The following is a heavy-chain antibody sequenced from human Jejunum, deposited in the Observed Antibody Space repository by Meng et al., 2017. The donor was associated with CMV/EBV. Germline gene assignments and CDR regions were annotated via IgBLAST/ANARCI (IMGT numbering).Heavy chain of an antibody. CDR2: IIPILDFV. V-gene: IGHV1-69*04. CDR1: A. D-gene: IGHD2-2*01. CDR3: AGGKEGFCRGSSCYFPPIDS. J-gene: IGHJ4*02. Sequence: AIIWLRQAPGQGLQWVGNIIPILDFVAYSQMFQGRVTITADRVTKTAYMELRSLRSDDTAVYYCAGGKEGFCRGSSCYFPPIDSWGQGILVTVSS.